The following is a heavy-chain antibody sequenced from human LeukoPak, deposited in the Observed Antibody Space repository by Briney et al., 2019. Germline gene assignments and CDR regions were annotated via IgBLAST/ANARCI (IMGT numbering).Heavy chain of an antibody. D-gene: IGHD6-13*01. Sequence: GESLKISCKGSGYSFTSYWIGWVRQMPGKGLEWMGIIYPGDSDTRYSPSFQGQVTISADKSISAAYLQWSSLKASDTAMYYCARHVNTGYSSSWYGPDWFDPWGQGTLVTVSS. CDR1: GYSFTSYW. CDR2: IYPGDSDT. J-gene: IGHJ5*02. V-gene: IGHV5-51*01. CDR3: ARHVNTGYSSSWYGPDWFDP.